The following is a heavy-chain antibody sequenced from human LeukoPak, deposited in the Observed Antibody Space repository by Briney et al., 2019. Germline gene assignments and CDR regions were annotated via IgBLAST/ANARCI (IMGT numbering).Heavy chain of an antibody. Sequence: GGSLRLSCAASGFTFSSYGMHWVRQAPGKGLEWVAVIWYDGSNKYYADSVKGRFTISRDNSKNTLYLQMNSLRAEDTAVYYCARDAEVGDLDYWDQGTLVTVSS. J-gene: IGHJ4*02. D-gene: IGHD5-24*01. CDR1: GFTFSSYG. V-gene: IGHV3-33*01. CDR3: ARDAEVGDLDY. CDR2: IWYDGSNK.